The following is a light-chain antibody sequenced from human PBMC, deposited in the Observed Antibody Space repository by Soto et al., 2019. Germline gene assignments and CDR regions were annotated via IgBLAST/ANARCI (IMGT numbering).Light chain of an antibody. CDR3: TSWTTSTTMI. Sequence: QSALTQPASVSRSPGQSITISCTGTSSDIGACNFVSWYQQHPGKAPKLMLYDVNIRPSGVSNRFSGSKSGNTASLTISGLQAEDEADYYCTSWTTSTTMIFGGGTKLTV. CDR1: SSDIGACNF. J-gene: IGLJ2*01. V-gene: IGLV2-14*03. CDR2: DVN.